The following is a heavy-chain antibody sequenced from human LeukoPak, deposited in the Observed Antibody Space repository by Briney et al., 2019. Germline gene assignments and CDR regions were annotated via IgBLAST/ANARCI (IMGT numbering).Heavy chain of an antibody. V-gene: IGHV4-34*01. D-gene: IGHD5-18*01. Sequence: SETLSLTCAVYGGSFSGYYWNWIRRPPGEGLEWIGEINHSGSTNHNPSLKSRVTISVDASKNQFSLKLNSVTAADTAVYYCAVAGYGRRFDYWGQGTLVTVSS. CDR1: GGSFSGYY. CDR3: AVAGYGRRFDY. CDR2: INHSGST. J-gene: IGHJ4*02.